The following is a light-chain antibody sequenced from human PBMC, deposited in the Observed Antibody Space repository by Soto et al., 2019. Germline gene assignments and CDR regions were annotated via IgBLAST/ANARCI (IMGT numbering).Light chain of an antibody. V-gene: IGKV1-33*01. Sequence: DIQMTHSPSSLSASVGDIVTITCQASQDITNYLNWYQQKLGKAPKLLIYAASNLETGVPSRFSGSGSGTDFTFTISSLQPEDVATYYCQQYDSVPITFGQGTRLE. CDR3: QQYDSVPIT. CDR1: QDITNY. CDR2: AAS. J-gene: IGKJ5*01.